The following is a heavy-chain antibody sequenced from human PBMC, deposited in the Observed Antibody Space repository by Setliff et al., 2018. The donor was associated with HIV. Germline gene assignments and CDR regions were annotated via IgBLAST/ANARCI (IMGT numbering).Heavy chain of an antibody. Sequence: SVKVSCKASGGTFSSYAISWVRQAPGQGLEWMGGIIPILGIANYAQKFQGRVTITRDTSASTAYMELSSLRSEDTAVYYCVRWKGDSLDIWGQGTMVTVSS. D-gene: IGHD1-1*01. CDR3: VRWKGDSLDI. CDR2: IIPILGIA. V-gene: IGHV1-69*10. CDR1: GGTFSSYA. J-gene: IGHJ3*02.